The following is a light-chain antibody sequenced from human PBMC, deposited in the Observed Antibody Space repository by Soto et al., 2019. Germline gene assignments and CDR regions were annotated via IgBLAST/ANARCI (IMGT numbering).Light chain of an antibody. V-gene: IGKV3-20*01. Sequence: EIVLTQSPATLSLSPGDRATLSCRASQSVRSDYFAWYQQKPGQAPRVIIFGASTRATAIPDRFSGSGSGTDFTLTISRLEPEDFALYYCQQYGNSPLTFGGGTKVEI. J-gene: IGKJ4*01. CDR2: GAS. CDR1: QSVRSDY. CDR3: QQYGNSPLT.